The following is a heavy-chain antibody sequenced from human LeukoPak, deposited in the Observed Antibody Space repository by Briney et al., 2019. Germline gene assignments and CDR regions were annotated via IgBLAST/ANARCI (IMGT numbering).Heavy chain of an antibody. Sequence: GGSLRLSCAASGFTFRNYAMTWVRQAPGKRLEWVSGITGSGGRIYYADSVKGRFTISRDNSKSTLYLQMNSLRAEDTAVYYCAKPDMGYWAVDYWGQGTLVTVSS. V-gene: IGHV3-23*01. D-gene: IGHD1-26*01. CDR1: GFTFRNYA. CDR2: ITGSGGRI. J-gene: IGHJ4*02. CDR3: AKPDMGYWAVDY.